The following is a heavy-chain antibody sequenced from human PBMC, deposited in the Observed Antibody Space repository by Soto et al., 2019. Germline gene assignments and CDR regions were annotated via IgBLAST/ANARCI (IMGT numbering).Heavy chain of an antibody. CDR2: IIPIFGTA. CDR1: GGTFSIYA. J-gene: IGHJ4*02. V-gene: IGHV1-69*13. Sequence: GASVKVSCKASGGTFSIYAICWVRQAPGQGLEWMGGIIPIFGTANYAQKFQGRVTITADESTSTAYMELSSLRSEDTAVYYCAREPYFYDSSCSLQTSPYYFDYWGQGTLVTVSS. D-gene: IGHD3-22*01. CDR3: AREPYFYDSSCSLQTSPYYFDY.